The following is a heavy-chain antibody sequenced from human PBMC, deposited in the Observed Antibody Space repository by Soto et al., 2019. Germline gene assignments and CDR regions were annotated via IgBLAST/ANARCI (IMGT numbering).Heavy chain of an antibody. CDR1: GGTSNISA. CDR2: IIPIFGTA. J-gene: IGHJ4*02. CDR3: ARVRMDTQFDY. V-gene: IGHV1-69*13. Sequence: SVKVSCTASGGTSNISAISWVRQAPGQGLEWMGGIIPIFGTANYAQKFQGRVTITADESTSTAYMELSSLRSEDTAVYYCARVRMDTQFDYWGQGTLVTVSS.